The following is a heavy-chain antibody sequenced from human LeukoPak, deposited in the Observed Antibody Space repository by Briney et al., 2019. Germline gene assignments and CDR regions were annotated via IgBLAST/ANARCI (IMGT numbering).Heavy chain of an antibody. D-gene: IGHD4-17*01. J-gene: IGHJ4*02. CDR1: GGSISSYY. CDR2: IHYSGST. V-gene: IGHV4-59*08. CDR3: ARHQDYGDYALDY. Sequence: SSETLSLTCTVSGGSISSYYWSWLRQPPGKGLEWIGYIHYSGSTNYNPSLKSRVTMSVDTSKNQFSLKLSSVTAADTAVYYCARHQDYGDYALDYWGQGTLVTVSS.